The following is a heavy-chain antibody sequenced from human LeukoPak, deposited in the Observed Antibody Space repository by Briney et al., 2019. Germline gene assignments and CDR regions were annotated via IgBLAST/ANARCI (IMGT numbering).Heavy chain of an antibody. CDR3: AKALLWFGELLTSDY. CDR2: ISGSGGST. Sequence: GGSLRLSCAASGFTFSSYAMSWVRQAPGKGLEWVSAISGSGGSTYYADSVKGQFTISRDNSKNTLYLQMNSLRAEDTAVYYCAKALLWFGELLTSDYWGQGTLVTVSS. J-gene: IGHJ4*02. D-gene: IGHD3-10*01. CDR1: GFTFSSYA. V-gene: IGHV3-23*01.